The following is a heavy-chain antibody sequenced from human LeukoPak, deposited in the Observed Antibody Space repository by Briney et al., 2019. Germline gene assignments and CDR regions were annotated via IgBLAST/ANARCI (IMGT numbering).Heavy chain of an antibody. D-gene: IGHD6-6*01. V-gene: IGHV3-66*01. CDR3: ARGKGSSSPYYFDY. CDR1: GFTVSSNY. CDR2: IYSGDNT. Sequence: PGGSRTLSCAASGFTVSSNYMSWVRQAPGKGLEWVSIIYSGDNTYYADSVKGRFTISRDNSKNTLYLQMNSLRAEDTAVYYCARGKGSSSPYYFDYWGQGTLVPVSS. J-gene: IGHJ4*02.